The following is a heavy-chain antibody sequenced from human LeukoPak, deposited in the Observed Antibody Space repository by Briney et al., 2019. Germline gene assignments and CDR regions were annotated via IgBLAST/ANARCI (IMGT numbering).Heavy chain of an antibody. CDR1: GDSISSGGHY. CDR2: TYHGENT. V-gene: IGHV4-30-2*01. J-gene: IGHJ4*02. Sequence: PSQALSLTCTVSGDSISSGGHYWTWIRQPPGKGLEWNGYTYHGENTYYNPSLESRVTISVDRSNNYLSLKLNSVTAADTAVYFCARVSGYDQLDDYWGQGTLVTVSS. CDR3: ARVSGYDQLDDY. D-gene: IGHD5-12*01.